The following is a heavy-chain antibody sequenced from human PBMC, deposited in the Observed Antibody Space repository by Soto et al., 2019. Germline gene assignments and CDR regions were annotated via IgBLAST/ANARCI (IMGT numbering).Heavy chain of an antibody. CDR2: TYYRSKWYN. D-gene: IGHD1-7*01. CDR1: GDSVSSNSAA. CDR3: ARDGDWNFRCNWFDP. Sequence: NPSQTLSLTCAISGDSVSSNSAAWNWIRQSPSRGLEWLGRTYYRSKWYNDYAVSVKSRITINPDTSKNQFSLQLNSVTPEDTAVYYFARDGDWNFRCNWFDPWGQGTLVTVSS. V-gene: IGHV6-1*01. J-gene: IGHJ5*02.